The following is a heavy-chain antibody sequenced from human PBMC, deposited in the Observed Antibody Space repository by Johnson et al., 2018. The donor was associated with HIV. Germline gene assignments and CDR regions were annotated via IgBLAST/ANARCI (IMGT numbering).Heavy chain of an antibody. CDR3: AKGGLGHTDAFDI. Sequence: EVQLVESGGGLVQPGRSLRLSCAASGFTFDDYTMHWVRQGPGKGLEWVSLISWDGGSTYYGDSLKGRFTISRDNSKNSLYLQMNSLRSEDTALYYCAKGGLGHTDAFDIWGQGTMVTVSS. J-gene: IGHJ3*02. D-gene: IGHD6-19*01. CDR2: ISWDGGST. CDR1: GFTFDDYT. V-gene: IGHV3-43*01.